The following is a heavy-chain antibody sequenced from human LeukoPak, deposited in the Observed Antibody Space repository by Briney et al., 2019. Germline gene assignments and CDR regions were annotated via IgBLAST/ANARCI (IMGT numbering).Heavy chain of an antibody. CDR3: ARVGWSGSSDPVAFDI. V-gene: IGHV4-4*07. Sequence: SETLSLTCTVSGGSISTYYWSWIRQPAGKGLEWIGRINRSGNTKYSPSLNSRVTMSVDTSRNQLSLNLNSVTAADTAVYFCARVGWSGSSDPVAFDIWGQGTMVSVSS. CDR1: GGSISTYY. J-gene: IGHJ3*02. CDR2: INRSGNT. D-gene: IGHD3-3*01.